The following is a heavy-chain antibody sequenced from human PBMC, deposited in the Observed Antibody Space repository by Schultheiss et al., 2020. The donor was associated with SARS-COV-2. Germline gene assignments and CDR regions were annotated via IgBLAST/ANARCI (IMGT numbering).Heavy chain of an antibody. V-gene: IGHV4-34*01. Sequence: SQTLSLTCTVSGGSISSYYWSWIRQPPGKGLEWIGEINHSGSTNYNPSLKSRVTISVDTSKNQFSLKLTSVTAADTAVYYCARGVRSHYDILTGFYRKFGGMDVWGQGTTVTVSS. D-gene: IGHD3-9*01. J-gene: IGHJ6*02. CDR2: INHSGST. CDR3: ARGVRSHYDILTGFYRKFGGMDV. CDR1: GGSISSYY.